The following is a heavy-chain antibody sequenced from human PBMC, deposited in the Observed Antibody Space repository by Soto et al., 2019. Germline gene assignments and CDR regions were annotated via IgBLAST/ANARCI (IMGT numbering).Heavy chain of an antibody. D-gene: IGHD3-3*01. CDR3: ANPSTYYVFGSVYYPRRSPEKYYFDN. V-gene: IGHV3-23*01. J-gene: IGHJ4*02. CDR1: GFTFSSYA. CDR2: ISGSGGST. Sequence: GGSLRLSCAASGFTFSSYAMSWVRQAPGKGLERVSAISGSGGSTYYADSVKGRFTISRDNSKNTLYLQMNSLRAEDTAVYYCANPSTYYVFGSVYYPRRSPEKYYFDNGGQETLVTVSS.